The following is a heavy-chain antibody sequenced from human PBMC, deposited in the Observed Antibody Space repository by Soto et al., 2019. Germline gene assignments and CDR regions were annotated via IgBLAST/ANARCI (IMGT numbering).Heavy chain of an antibody. Sequence: QVQLRESGPGLSRPSQTLSLSCTVSPGSIFNSDHYWSWIRQFPGKGLEWIGYIYYTGTSYVNPSLKSRIDISIDTSKNQFSLKLSSVTAADTAVYYCARFLRGENWFDPWGHGIRVAVSS. CDR3: ARFLRGENWFDP. CDR2: IYYTGTS. D-gene: IGHD3-10*01. CDR1: PGSIFNSDHY. J-gene: IGHJ5*02. V-gene: IGHV4-31*03.